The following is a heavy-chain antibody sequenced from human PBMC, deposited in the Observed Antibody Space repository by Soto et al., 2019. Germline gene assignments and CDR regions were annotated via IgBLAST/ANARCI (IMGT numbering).Heavy chain of an antibody. CDR3: ARGNWNYWFDP. V-gene: IGHV3-21*01. CDR2: ISSSSSYI. CDR1: GFTFSSYS. J-gene: IGHJ5*02. Sequence: GSLRLSCAASGFTFSSYSMNWVRQAPGKGLEWVSSISSSSSYIYYADSVKGRFTISRDNAKNSLYLQMNSLRAEDTAVYYCARGNWNYWFDPWGQGTLVTVSS. D-gene: IGHD1-7*01.